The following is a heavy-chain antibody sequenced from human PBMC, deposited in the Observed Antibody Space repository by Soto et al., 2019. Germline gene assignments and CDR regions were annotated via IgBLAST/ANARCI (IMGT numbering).Heavy chain of an antibody. CDR1: GGSFSGYY. Sequence: SETLSLTCAVYGGSFSGYYWSWIRQPPGKGLEWIGEINHSGSTNYNPSLKSRVTISVDTSKNQFSLKLSSVTAADTAVFYCARDRDYIWGSYRYYRFDIWGQGKMVTVSS. CDR2: INHSGST. D-gene: IGHD3-16*02. V-gene: IGHV4-34*01. CDR3: ARDRDYIWGSYRYYRFDI. J-gene: IGHJ3*02.